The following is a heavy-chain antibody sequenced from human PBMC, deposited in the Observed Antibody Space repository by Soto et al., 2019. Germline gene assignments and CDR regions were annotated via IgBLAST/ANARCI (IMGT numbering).Heavy chain of an antibody. Sequence: QMEQSGAEVRKPGSSVKVSCKPSGGSLTSYPMAWVRQAPGQGFEWMGGIIPIHGTTEYAQKFQGRVTITADESTNRATLELTCLTSEDTSVYYCARGWGLVSWGQGNLVTVSS. D-gene: IGHD3-16*01. CDR2: IIPIHGTT. CDR1: GGSLTSYP. CDR3: ARGWGLVS. J-gene: IGHJ4*02. V-gene: IGHV1-69*01.